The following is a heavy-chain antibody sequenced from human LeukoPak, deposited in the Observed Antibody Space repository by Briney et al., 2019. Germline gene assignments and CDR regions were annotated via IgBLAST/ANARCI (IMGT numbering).Heavy chain of an antibody. D-gene: IGHD6-6*01. CDR2: IYSGGST. Sequence: GGSLRLSCAASGFTVSSNYMSWARQAPGKGLEWVSVIYSGGSTYYADSVKGRFTISRDNSKNTLYLQMNSLRAEDTAVYYCASASHSSSSNYYYYGMDVWGQGTTVTVSS. CDR1: GFTVSSNY. CDR3: ASASHSSSSNYYYYGMDV. V-gene: IGHV3-53*01. J-gene: IGHJ6*02.